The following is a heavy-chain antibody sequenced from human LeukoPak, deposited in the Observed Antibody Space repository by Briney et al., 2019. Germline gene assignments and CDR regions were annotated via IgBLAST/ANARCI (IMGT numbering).Heavy chain of an antibody. D-gene: IGHD3-10*01. CDR2: IRYDGSNK. V-gene: IGHV3-30*02. J-gene: IGHJ4*02. CDR1: GFTFSSYG. CDR3: AKRRGYGSGSYWVLDY. Sequence: PGRSLRLSCAASGFTFSSYGMHWVRQAPGKGLEWVAFIRYDGSNKYYADSVKGRFTISRDNSKNTLYLQMNSLRAEDTAVYYCAKRRGYGSGSYWVLDYWGQGTLVTVSS.